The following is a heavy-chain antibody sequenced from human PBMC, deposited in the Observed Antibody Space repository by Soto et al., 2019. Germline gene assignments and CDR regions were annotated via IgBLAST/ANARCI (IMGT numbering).Heavy chain of an antibody. Sequence: GGSLRLSCGASGFTFSNYYMSWIRQAPGKGLEWVSYISSTGRTIYYADSVQGRFTVSRDNAQNSLSLKLNSLRVEDTAVYYCARSHSSGWEFDYWGQGTQVTAPQ. V-gene: IGHV3-11*01. D-gene: IGHD6-19*01. CDR1: GFTFSNYY. CDR2: ISSTGRTI. CDR3: ARSHSSGWEFDY. J-gene: IGHJ4*02.